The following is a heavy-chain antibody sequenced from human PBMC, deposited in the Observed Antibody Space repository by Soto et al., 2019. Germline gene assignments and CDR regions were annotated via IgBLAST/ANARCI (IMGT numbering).Heavy chain of an antibody. J-gene: IGHJ4*02. V-gene: IGHV3-33*01. Sequence: QVQLVESGGGVVQPGRSLRLSCAASGFTFSSYGMHWVRQAPGKGLEWVAVIWYDGSNKYYADSVKGRFTISRDNSKNTLYLQMNSLRAEDTAVYYCAIDDEWGPPGDYWGQGTLVTVSS. CDR2: IWYDGSNK. CDR1: GFTFSSYG. D-gene: IGHD1-26*01. CDR3: AIDDEWGPPGDY.